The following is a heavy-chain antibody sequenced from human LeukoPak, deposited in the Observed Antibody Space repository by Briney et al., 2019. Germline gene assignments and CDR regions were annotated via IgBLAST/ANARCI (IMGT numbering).Heavy chain of an antibody. CDR2: INAGNGNT. CDR1: GYTFTSYA. V-gene: IGHV1-3*03. Sequence: GASVKVSCKASGYTFTSYAMHWVRQAPGQRLEWMGWINAGNGNTKYSREFQGRVTITRDTSASTAYMELSSLRSEDMAVYYCARDGNSLRGYSYGYLVLPFDYWGQGTLVTVSS. D-gene: IGHD5-18*01. J-gene: IGHJ4*02. CDR3: ARDGNSLRGYSYGYLVLPFDY.